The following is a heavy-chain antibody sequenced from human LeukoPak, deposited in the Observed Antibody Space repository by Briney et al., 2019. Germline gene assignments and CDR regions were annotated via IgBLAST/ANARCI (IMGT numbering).Heavy chain of an antibody. D-gene: IGHD6-13*01. V-gene: IGHV3-23*01. CDR1: GFTFSSYA. CDR3: AKALLEQELVRPLDP. Sequence: PGGSLRLSCAASGFTFSSYAICWVRQAPGKGLGWVSAISGSGGSTYYADSVKGRFTISRDNSKNTLFLQMNSLRAEDTAVYHCAKALLEQELVRPLDPWGQGTLVTVSS. CDR2: ISGSGGST. J-gene: IGHJ5*02.